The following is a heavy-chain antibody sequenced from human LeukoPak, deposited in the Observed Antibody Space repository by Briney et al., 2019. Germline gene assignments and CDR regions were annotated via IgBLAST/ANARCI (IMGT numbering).Heavy chain of an antibody. CDR2: IYYSGST. CDR3: ARTGGYYYYYYMDV. D-gene: IGHD7-27*01. J-gene: IGHJ6*03. V-gene: IGHV4-59*11. Sequence: SETLSLTCTVSGGSISSHYWSWIRQPPGKGLEWIGYIYYSGSTNYNPSLKSRVTISVDTSKNQFSLKLSSVTAADTAVYYCARTGGYYYYYYMDVWGKGTTVTVSS. CDR1: GGSISSHY.